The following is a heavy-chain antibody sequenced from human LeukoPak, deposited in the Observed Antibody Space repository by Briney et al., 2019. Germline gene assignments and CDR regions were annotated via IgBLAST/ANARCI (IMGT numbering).Heavy chain of an antibody. Sequence: SETLSLTCTVSGGSISSSTYCWGWIRQPPGKGLEWIGSINYSGSTYYNPSLKSRVTISVDTSKNQFSLKLSSVTAADTAVYYCARDLRSPYYYYYMDVWGKGTTVTVSS. CDR1: GGSISSSTYC. CDR3: ARDLRSPYYYYYMDV. CDR2: INYSGST. J-gene: IGHJ6*03. V-gene: IGHV4-39*07.